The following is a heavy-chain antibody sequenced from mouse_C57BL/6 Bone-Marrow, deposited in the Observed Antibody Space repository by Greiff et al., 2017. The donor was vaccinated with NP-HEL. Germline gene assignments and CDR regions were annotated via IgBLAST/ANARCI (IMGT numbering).Heavy chain of an antibody. Sequence: VQLKQSGPELVKPGASVKISCKASGYAFSSSWMNWVKQRPGKGLEWIGRIYPGDGDTNYNGKFKGKATLTADKSSSTAYMQLSSLTSEDSAVYFCAKITTVVAEVDYWGQGTTLTVSS. CDR1: GYAFSSSW. V-gene: IGHV1-82*01. J-gene: IGHJ2*01. D-gene: IGHD1-1*01. CDR2: IYPGDGDT. CDR3: AKITTVVAEVDY.